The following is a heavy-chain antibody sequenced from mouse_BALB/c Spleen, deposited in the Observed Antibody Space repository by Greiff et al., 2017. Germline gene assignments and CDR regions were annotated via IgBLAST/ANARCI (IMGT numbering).Heavy chain of an antibody. V-gene: IGHV1S130*01. D-gene: IGHD2-1*01. Sequence: QVQLQQSGSVLVRPGASVKLSCKASGYTFTSSWMHWAKQRPGQGLEWIGEIHPNSGNTNYNEKFKGKATLTVDTSSSTAYVDLSSLTSEDSAVYYCARNHYGNPSWFAYWGQGTLVTVSA. CDR2: IHPNSGNT. J-gene: IGHJ3*01. CDR3: ARNHYGNPSWFAY. CDR1: GYTFTSSW.